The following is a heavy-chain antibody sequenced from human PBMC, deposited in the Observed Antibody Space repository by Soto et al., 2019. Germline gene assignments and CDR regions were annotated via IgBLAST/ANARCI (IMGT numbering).Heavy chain of an antibody. CDR1: GFTFSSYP. V-gene: IGHV3-23*01. CDR2: ISGSGGST. CDR3: EKDHVGGAITFFDY. D-gene: IGHD3-16*02. Sequence: PGGSLRLACAGSGFTFSSYPMRWVRQPPGKGLEWVSAISGSGGSTYYADSVKGRFTISRDNSKNTLYLQMNSLRADDTAVYYCEKDHVGGAITFFDYWGQGTRVTVSS. J-gene: IGHJ4*02.